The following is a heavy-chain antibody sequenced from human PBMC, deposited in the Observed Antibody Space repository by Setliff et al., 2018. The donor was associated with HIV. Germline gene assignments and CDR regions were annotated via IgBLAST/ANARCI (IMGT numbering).Heavy chain of an antibody. CDR1: GYTLPTYA. CDR3: ARGGAREYQLLYNYFDP. Sequence: ASVKVSCKASGYTLPTYALYWVRQAPGQRLEWMGWINSDNGNTNFSQKFQGRLTITADTTASPAYMVLSSPSSEDTAVYYCARGGAREYQLLYNYFDPWGQGTLVTVSS. D-gene: IGHD2-2*01. J-gene: IGHJ5*02. V-gene: IGHV1-3*01. CDR2: INSDNGNT.